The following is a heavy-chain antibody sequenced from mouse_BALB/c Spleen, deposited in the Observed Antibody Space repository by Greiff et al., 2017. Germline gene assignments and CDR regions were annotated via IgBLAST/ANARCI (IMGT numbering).Heavy chain of an antibody. V-gene: IGHV2-9-2*01. J-gene: IGHJ3*01. Sequence: QVQLQQSGPGLVAPSQSLSITCTVSGFSLTSYDISWIRQPPGKGLEWLGVIWTGGGTNYNSAFMSRLSISKDNSKSQVFLKMNSLQTDDTAIYYCVRDHTRGPWFAYWGQGTLVTVSA. CDR3: VRDHTRGPWFAY. D-gene: IGHD3-3*01. CDR2: IWTGGGT. CDR1: GFSLTSYD.